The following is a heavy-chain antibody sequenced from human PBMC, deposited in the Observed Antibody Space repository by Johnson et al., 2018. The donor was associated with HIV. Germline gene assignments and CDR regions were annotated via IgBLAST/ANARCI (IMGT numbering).Heavy chain of an antibody. CDR3: AKALEGASSDHSPHDAFDI. J-gene: IGHJ3*02. Sequence: QVQLVESGGGLVQPGGSLRLSCAASGFTFNNAWMSWVRQAPGKGLEWVAVIWYDGSNKYYADSVKGRFTISRDNAKNSLYLQRNSLRAEDTALYYCAKALEGASSDHSPHDAFDIWGQGTMVTVSS. CDR2: IWYDGSNK. CDR1: GFTFNNAW. D-gene: IGHD6-6*01. V-gene: IGHV3-33*03.